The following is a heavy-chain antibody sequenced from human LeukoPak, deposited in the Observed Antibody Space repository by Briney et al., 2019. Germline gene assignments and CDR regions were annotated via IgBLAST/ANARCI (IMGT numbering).Heavy chain of an antibody. V-gene: IGHV4-4*07. D-gene: IGHD3-10*01. J-gene: IGHJ5*02. CDR3: ARGGEGSNWFDP. CDR1: GGSISSYY. CDR2: IYTSGST. Sequence: PSETLSLTCTVSGGSISSYYWSWIRQPVGKGLAWIGRIYTSGSTNYNPSLKSRVTMSVDTSKNQFSLKLSSVTAADTAVYYCARGGEGSNWFDPWGQGTLVTVSS.